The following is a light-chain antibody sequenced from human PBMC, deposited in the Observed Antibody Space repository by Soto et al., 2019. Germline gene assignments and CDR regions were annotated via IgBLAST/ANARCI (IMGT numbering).Light chain of an antibody. J-gene: IGLJ1*01. V-gene: IGLV2-14*03. Sequence: QSALTQPASVSRSPGQSIALSCTGTDSDVGSYNHVSWYQQCPGRAPKLIIYDVTNRPSGVSDRFSGSKSGKTASLTISELQTDDEADYYCSSHTSGSILVFGTGTKLTVL. CDR1: DSDVGSYNH. CDR3: SSHTSGSILV. CDR2: DVT.